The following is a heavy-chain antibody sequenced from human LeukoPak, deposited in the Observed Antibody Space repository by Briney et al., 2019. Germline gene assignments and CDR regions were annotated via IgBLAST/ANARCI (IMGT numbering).Heavy chain of an antibody. Sequence: KVSCKASGGTFSSYAISWVRQAPGQGLEWMGGIIPIFGTANYAQKFRGRVTITADESTSTAYMELSSLRSEDTAVYYCARGSLLWFGEFPWFDPWGQGTLVTVSS. V-gene: IGHV1-69*01. J-gene: IGHJ5*02. CDR2: IIPIFGTA. D-gene: IGHD3-10*01. CDR1: GGTFSSYA. CDR3: ARGSLLWFGEFPWFDP.